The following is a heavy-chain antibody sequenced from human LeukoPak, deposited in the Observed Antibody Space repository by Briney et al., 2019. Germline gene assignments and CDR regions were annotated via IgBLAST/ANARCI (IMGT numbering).Heavy chain of an antibody. Sequence: AAVKVSCKASGYTFTSYGISWVRQAPGQGLEWMGWISAYNGNTNYAQKLQGRVTMTTDTSTSTAYMELRSLRSDDTAVYYCARDWALLRPYYYMDVWGKGTTVTVSS. CDR2: ISAYNGNT. V-gene: IGHV1-18*01. J-gene: IGHJ6*03. CDR1: GYTFTSYG. CDR3: ARDWALLRPYYYMDV. D-gene: IGHD3-3*01.